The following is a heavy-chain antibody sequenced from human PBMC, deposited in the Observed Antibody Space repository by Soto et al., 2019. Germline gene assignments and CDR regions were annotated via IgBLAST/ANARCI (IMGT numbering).Heavy chain of an antibody. Sequence: EVQLLESGGGLVQPAGSLRLSCAASGFTFYSYAMTWVRQAPGKGLEWVSSISGSGGTTYYADSVKGRFTISRDSSKNTLYLQMNSLRTEDTAVYYCAKAHSFVELTPFDYWGQGSLVTVSS. CDR1: GFTFYSYA. CDR3: AKAHSFVELTPFDY. V-gene: IGHV3-23*01. J-gene: IGHJ4*02. CDR2: ISGSGGTT. D-gene: IGHD1-7*01.